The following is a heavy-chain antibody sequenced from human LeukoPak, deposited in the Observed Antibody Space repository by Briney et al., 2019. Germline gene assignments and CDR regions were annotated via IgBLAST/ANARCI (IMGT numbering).Heavy chain of an antibody. CDR3: ARESIAAAGPGFDY. V-gene: IGHV3-48*04. CDR2: ISSSSSTI. D-gene: IGHD6-13*01. CDR1: GFTFSSYS. J-gene: IGHJ4*02. Sequence: GGSLRLSCTASGFTFSSYSMHWVRQAPGKGLEWVSYISSSSSTIHYADSVKGRFTISRHNAKHSLYLQMNSLGAGDTAVYYCARESIAAAGPGFDYWGQGTLVTVSS.